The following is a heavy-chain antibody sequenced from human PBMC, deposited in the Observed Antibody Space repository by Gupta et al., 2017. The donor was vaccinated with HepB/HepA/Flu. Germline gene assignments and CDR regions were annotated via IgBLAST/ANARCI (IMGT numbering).Heavy chain of an antibody. Sequence: GLEWIGEINHSGSTNYNPSLKSRVTISVDTSENQFSLKLSSVTAADTAVYYCAGGEYCSSTSCYTGFDPWGQGTLVTVSS. J-gene: IGHJ5*02. CDR3: AGGEYCSSTSCYTGFDP. CDR2: INHSGST. D-gene: IGHD2-2*02. V-gene: IGHV4-34*01.